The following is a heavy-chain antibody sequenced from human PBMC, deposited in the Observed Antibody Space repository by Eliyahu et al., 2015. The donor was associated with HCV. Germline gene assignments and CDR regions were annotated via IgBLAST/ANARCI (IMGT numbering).Heavy chain of an antibody. V-gene: IGHV3-9*01. Sequence: EVQLVESGGGLVQPGRSLRLSCAASGFTFDDYAMHWVRQAPGKGLEWVSGISWNSGSIGYADSVKGRFTISRDNAKNSLYLQMNSLRAEDTALYYCAKVSTLDYGAPGAFDIWGQGTMVTVSS. CDR3: AKVSTLDYGAPGAFDI. D-gene: IGHD4-17*01. CDR2: ISWNSGSI. CDR1: GFTFDDYA. J-gene: IGHJ3*02.